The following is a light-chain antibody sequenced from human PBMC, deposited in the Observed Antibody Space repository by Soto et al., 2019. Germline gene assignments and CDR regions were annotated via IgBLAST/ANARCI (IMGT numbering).Light chain of an antibody. CDR1: QAVTNN. CDR2: EES. V-gene: IGKV1-9*01. CDR3: LQVKAYPRT. Sequence: DIHLTQSPSFLSASVGDRGTIISRPSQAVTNNMAGYQQKPGKPSKLLIYEESTLHRGVPSRFSGRKAGTQFTLQVDSLQPEEFATYYCLQVKAYPRTFGGGTEVEIK. J-gene: IGKJ4*01.